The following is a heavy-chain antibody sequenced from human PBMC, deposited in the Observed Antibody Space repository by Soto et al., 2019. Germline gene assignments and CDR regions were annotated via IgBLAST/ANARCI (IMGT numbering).Heavy chain of an antibody. V-gene: IGHV1-69*02. D-gene: IGHD2-21*02. CDR3: ARVAEMGKVTKGHLYYMDV. Sequence: QVQLVQSGAEVKKPGSSVKVSCKASGDTFSRHTISWVRQAPGQGLEWMGRIIPILGIANYAQKFQGRVTINADKSTSTAYMDLRSLRSEDTAVYYCARVAEMGKVTKGHLYYMDVWGKGTTVTVSS. CDR1: GDTFSRHT. CDR2: IIPILGIA. J-gene: IGHJ6*03.